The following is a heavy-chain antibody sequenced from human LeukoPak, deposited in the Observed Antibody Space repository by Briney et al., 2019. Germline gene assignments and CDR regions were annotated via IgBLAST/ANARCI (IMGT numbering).Heavy chain of an antibody. V-gene: IGHV4-4*07. CDR2: IYASGST. D-gene: IGHD2-2*01. Sequence: PSETLSLACTVSGGSISTYYWSWIRQSAGKGLEWIGRIYASGSTNYNSSLKSRVTMSVDTSQNQFSLRLSSVTAADTAMYYCARESPEYCSTPSCPIDYWGQGTLVTVSS. CDR1: GGSISTYY. CDR3: ARESPEYCSTPSCPIDY. J-gene: IGHJ4*02.